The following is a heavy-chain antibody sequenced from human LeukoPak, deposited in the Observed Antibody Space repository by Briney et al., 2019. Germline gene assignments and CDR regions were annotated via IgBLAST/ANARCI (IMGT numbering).Heavy chain of an antibody. CDR2: ISYDGSNK. V-gene: IGHV3-30*03. CDR1: GFTFSSYG. CDR3: ARDPSSYYDFWSGPNWFDP. Sequence: GRSLRLSCAASGFTFSSYGMHWVRQAPGKGLEWVAVISYDGSNKYYADSVKGRFTISRDNSKNTLYLQMNSLRAEDTAVYYCARDPSSYYDFWSGPNWFDPWGQGTLVTVSS. J-gene: IGHJ5*02. D-gene: IGHD3-3*01.